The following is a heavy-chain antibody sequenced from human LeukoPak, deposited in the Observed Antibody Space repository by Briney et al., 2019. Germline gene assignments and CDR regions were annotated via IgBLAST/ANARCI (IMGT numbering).Heavy chain of an antibody. D-gene: IGHD6-19*01. V-gene: IGHV3-7*01. J-gene: IGHJ6*03. CDR2: IKQDGSEK. Sequence: GGSLRLSCAASGFTFSDSYMTWIRQAPGKGLEWVANIKQDGSEKYYVDSVKGRFTISRDNAKNSLYLQMNSLRAEDTAVYYCARVVGMGYYYYMDVWGKGTTVTVSS. CDR3: ARVVGMGYYYYMDV. CDR1: GFTFSDSY.